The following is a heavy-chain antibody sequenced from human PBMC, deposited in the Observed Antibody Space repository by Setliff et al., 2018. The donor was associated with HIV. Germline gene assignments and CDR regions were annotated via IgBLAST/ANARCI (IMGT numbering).Heavy chain of an antibody. J-gene: IGHJ4*02. Sequence: SETLSLTCSVSGASISSSSNSWGWIRQPPGKGLEWIGSLYSSGRTYYKSSLKSRVNISVDASRNQFSLRLDSLTAADTAVYYCASHRGNSYGPYDYWGQGTLVTVSS. CDR2: LYSSGRT. CDR3: ASHRGNSYGPYDY. CDR1: GASISSSSNS. D-gene: IGHD5-18*01. V-gene: IGHV4-39*01.